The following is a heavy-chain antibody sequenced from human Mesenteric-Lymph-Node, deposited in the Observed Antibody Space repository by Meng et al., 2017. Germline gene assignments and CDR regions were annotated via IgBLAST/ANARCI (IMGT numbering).Heavy chain of an antibody. J-gene: IGHJ4*02. D-gene: IGHD1-26*01. V-gene: IGHV3-30*01. CDR2: ISYDGSNK. CDR1: GFTFSSYA. Sequence: GGSLRLSCAASGFTFSSYAMHWVRQAPGKGLEWVAVISYDGSNKYYADSVKGRFTISRDNAKNSLYLQMNSLRAEDTAVYYCARDQWELLEDAGFDYWGQGTLVTVSS. CDR3: ARDQWELLEDAGFDY.